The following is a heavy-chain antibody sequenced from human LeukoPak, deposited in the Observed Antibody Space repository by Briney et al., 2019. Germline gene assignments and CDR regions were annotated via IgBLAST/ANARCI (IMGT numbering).Heavy chain of an antibody. J-gene: IGHJ3*02. V-gene: IGHV4-38-2*01. Sequence: SETLSLTCAVSGYSISSGYYWGWIRQPPGKGLEWIGSIYHSGSTYYNPSLKSRVTISVDTSKNQFSLKLSSVTAADMAVYYCARRTVVTLAAFDIWGQGTMVTVSS. CDR3: ARRTVVTLAAFDI. CDR2: IYHSGST. D-gene: IGHD4-23*01. CDR1: GYSISSGYY.